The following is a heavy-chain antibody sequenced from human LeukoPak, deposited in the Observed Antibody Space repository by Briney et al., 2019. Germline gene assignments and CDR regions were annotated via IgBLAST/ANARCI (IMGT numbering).Heavy chain of an antibody. CDR2: VYHSGST. Sequence: PSETLSLTCDVYGGSFSGCYWSWIRQPPGKGLEWIGEVYHSGSTNYNPSLKSRVTISVDTSKNQFSLKLSSVTAADTAVYYWARRSCSGGTCYESRGWFDSWGQGTLVTVSS. J-gene: IGHJ5*01. V-gene: IGHV4-34*01. CDR3: ARRSCSGGTCYESRGWFDS. CDR1: GGSFSGCY. D-gene: IGHD2-15*01.